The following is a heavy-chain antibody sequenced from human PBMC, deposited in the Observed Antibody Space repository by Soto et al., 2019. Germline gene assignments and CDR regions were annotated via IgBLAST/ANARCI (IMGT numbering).Heavy chain of an antibody. CDR3: ARDLDYYDSSGPHSAFDI. CDR1: GGTSRNYV. Sequence: SVKVSCKDSGGTSRNYVISWVRQAPGRGLEWMGGIIPIFGTPTYAQKFQGRVTITADDSTSAAYMELRSLRSEDTAVYYCARDLDYYDSSGPHSAFDIWGQGTMVTVS. D-gene: IGHD3-22*01. V-gene: IGHV1-69*13. J-gene: IGHJ3*02. CDR2: IIPIFGTP.